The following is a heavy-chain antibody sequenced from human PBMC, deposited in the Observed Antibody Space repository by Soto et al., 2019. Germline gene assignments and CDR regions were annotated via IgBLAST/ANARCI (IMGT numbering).Heavy chain of an antibody. CDR1: GFTSFSYYS. J-gene: IGHJ4*02. CDR2: ISGRGSPI. V-gene: IGHV3-48*01. D-gene: IGHD5-18*01. Sequence: EVHLVESGGGLVQPGGSLRLSCAASGFTSFSYYSMNWVRQAPGKGLEWVSFISGRGSPIYYADSVRGRFTISRDNAKNSLSLEMSSLRVEDTAVYYCARVRGHSYGYVDYWGQGTLVTVSS. CDR3: ARVRGHSYGYVDY.